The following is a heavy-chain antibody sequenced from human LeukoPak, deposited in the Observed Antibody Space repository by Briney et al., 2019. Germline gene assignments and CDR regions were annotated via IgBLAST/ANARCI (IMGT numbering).Heavy chain of an antibody. V-gene: IGHV5-51*01. CDR1: GYNFHSYW. J-gene: IGHJ4*02. CDR2: IYPGDADT. D-gene: IGHD4-23*01. CDR3: ARRRALGTTVVTWYFEY. Sequence: GESLKIFRRGSGYNFHSYWVGWVRQIPGKGVEWMGMIYPGDADTRYRPSFQGQVTISADMSINTAYLQWSSLKASDTAMYYCARRRALGTTVVTWYFEYWGQGTLVTVSS.